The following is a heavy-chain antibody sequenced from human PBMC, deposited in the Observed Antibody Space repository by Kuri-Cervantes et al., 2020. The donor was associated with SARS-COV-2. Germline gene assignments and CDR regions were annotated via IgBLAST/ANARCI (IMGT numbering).Heavy chain of an antibody. Sequence: GESLKISCAASGFTFSSYAMHWVRQAPGKGLEWVAVISYDGSNKYYADSVKGRFTISRDNSKNTLYLQMNSLRAEDTAVYYCARGGLVVVIFLSYWGQGTLVTGAS. CDR3: ARGGLVVVIFLSY. D-gene: IGHD3-22*01. CDR2: ISYDGSNK. V-gene: IGHV3-30*04. J-gene: IGHJ4*02. CDR1: GFTFSSYA.